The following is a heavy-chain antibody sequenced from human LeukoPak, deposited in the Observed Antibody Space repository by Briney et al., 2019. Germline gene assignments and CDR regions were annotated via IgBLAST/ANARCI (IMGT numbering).Heavy chain of an antibody. Sequence: GGSLRLSCAASGFTFSNAWMSWVRQAPGKGLEWVGRIKSKTDGGTTEYAAPVKGRFTISRDDSKNTLYLQMNSLKTEDTAVYYCTTEHYSDSSGIPYYFDHWGQGTLVTVSS. J-gene: IGHJ4*02. D-gene: IGHD3-22*01. V-gene: IGHV3-15*01. CDR3: TTEHYSDSSGIPYYFDH. CDR2: IKSKTDGGTT. CDR1: GFTFSNAW.